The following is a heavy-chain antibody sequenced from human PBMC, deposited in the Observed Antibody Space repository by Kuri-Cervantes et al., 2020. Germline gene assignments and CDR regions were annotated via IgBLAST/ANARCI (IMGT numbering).Heavy chain of an antibody. D-gene: IGHD3-10*01. CDR1: GGTSSTYG. V-gene: IGHV1-69*13. J-gene: IGHJ4*02. CDR2: IMSMFGTT. Sequence: SVKVSCKASGGTSSTYGISWVRQAPGQELEWMGGIMSMFGTTNCAQKFEGRVTITADESTTTLYMQLSSLRPEDTAVYYCARYYYGSVTNYAYKWSDWGQGTLVTVSS. CDR3: ARYYYGSVTNYAYKWSD.